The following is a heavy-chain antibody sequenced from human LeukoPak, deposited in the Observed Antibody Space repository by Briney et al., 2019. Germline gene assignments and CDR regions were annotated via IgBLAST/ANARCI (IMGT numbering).Heavy chain of an antibody. Sequence: PGGSLRLSCAASGVTFSSYAMSWVRQAPGKGLEWVSAISGSGGSTYYADSVKGRFTISRDNSKNTLYLQMNSLRAEDTAVYYCAKDGAVLRYFDWLPSDYFDYWGQGTLVTVSS. D-gene: IGHD3-9*01. V-gene: IGHV3-23*01. J-gene: IGHJ4*02. CDR3: AKDGAVLRYFDWLPSDYFDY. CDR2: ISGSGGST. CDR1: GVTFSSYA.